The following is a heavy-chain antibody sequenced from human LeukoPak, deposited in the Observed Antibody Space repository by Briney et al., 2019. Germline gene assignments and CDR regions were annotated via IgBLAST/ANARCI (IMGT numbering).Heavy chain of an antibody. Sequence: TGGSLRLSCVASGFTISTYGMHWVRQAPGKGLEWVAMISHDGSATYYADSVKGRFTISRDNSKNTLYLQMNSLRAEDTAVYYCARGGWDCSGGSCYSDYWGQGTLVTVSS. V-gene: IGHV3-30*03. J-gene: IGHJ4*02. D-gene: IGHD2-15*01. CDR3: ARGGWDCSGGSCYSDY. CDR1: GFTISTYG. CDR2: ISHDGSAT.